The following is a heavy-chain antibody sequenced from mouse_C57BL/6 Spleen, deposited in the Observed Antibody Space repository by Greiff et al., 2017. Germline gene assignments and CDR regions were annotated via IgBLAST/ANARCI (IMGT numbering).Heavy chain of an antibody. CDR3: ARYVNYYGSSSYWYFDV. CDR1: GYSITSDY. Sequence: EVKVEESGPGLAKPSPTLSLTCSVTGYSITSDYWNWIRKFPGNKLEYMGYISYSGSTYYNPSLKSRISITRDTSKNQYYLQLNSVTTEDTATYYCARYVNYYGSSSYWYFDVWGTGTTVTVSS. V-gene: IGHV3-8*01. D-gene: IGHD1-1*01. J-gene: IGHJ1*03. CDR2: ISYSGST.